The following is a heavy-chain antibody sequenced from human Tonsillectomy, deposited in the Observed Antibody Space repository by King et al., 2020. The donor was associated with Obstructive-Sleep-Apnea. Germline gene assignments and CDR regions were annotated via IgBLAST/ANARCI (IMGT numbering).Heavy chain of an antibody. CDR1: GYTFNSYG. V-gene: IGHV1-18*01. D-gene: IGHD3-10*01. Sequence: QLVQSGAEVKKPGASVKVSCRTSGYTFNSYGITWVRQAPGQGLEWMGWINAYNGKTNYAQKFQARVTMTTDTTTSTAYMELRSLRSDDTAVYYCARAAGEVTTLVYFDSWGQGTLVTVSS. CDR3: ARAAGEVTTLVYFDS. J-gene: IGHJ4*02. CDR2: INAYNGKT.